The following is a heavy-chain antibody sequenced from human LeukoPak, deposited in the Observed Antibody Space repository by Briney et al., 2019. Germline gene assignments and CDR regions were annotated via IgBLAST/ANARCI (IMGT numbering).Heavy chain of an antibody. CDR3: ARDKDLAVAANWFDP. CDR1: GYSFSSGFF. Sequence: SETLSLTCTVSGYSFSSGFFWGWIRPPPGKGLEWFGSLYHTGTTYNNPSLKSRVTMSLDTSKNQFSLKMTSVTAADTAVYYCARDKDLAVAANWFDPWGQGTLVIVSS. CDR2: LYHTGTT. D-gene: IGHD6-19*01. J-gene: IGHJ5*02. V-gene: IGHV4-38-2*02.